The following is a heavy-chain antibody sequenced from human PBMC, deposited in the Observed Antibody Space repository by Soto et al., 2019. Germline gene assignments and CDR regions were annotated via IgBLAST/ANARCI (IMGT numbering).Heavy chain of an antibody. Sequence: QITLKESGPPRVKPTQTLTLTCTFSGFSLSARPVGVGWIRQPPGKALEGLALIYWDDDKRYSPSLKSRLTVTKDTSKTHVDLTLTHIDPVDTAIYYCVHRAGINGNWNGGYFDYWGQGALVTVSS. D-gene: IGHD1-1*01. V-gene: IGHV2-5*02. CDR3: VHRAGINGNWNGGYFDY. CDR2: IYWDDDK. J-gene: IGHJ4*02. CDR1: GFSLSARPVG.